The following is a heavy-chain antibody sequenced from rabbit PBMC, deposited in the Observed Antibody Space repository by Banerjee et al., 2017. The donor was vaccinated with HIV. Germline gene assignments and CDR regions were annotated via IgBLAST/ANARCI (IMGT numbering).Heavy chain of an antibody. D-gene: IGHD6-1*01. CDR3: ASSYAGYAGYGYGYYFNL. V-gene: IGHV1S45*01. CDR1: GFSFSRYW. Sequence: QEQLEESGGDLVKPEGSLTLTCTASGFSFSRYWMSWVRQAPGKGLEWIACIYGGSGGITYYASWAKGRFTISKTSSTTVTLQMTSLTAADTAAYFCASSYAGYAGYGYGYYFNLWGQGTLVTVS. CDR2: IYGGSGGIT. J-gene: IGHJ4*01.